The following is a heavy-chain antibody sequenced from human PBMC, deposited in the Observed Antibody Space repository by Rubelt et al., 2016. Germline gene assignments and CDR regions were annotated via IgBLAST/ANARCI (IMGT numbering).Heavy chain of an antibody. Sequence: QVQLVQSGAEVKKPGASVKVSCKASGYTFTSYAMHWVRQAPGQRLEWMGRIIPILGIANYAQKFQGRVTITADKSPSPAYMELSSLRSEDTAVYYCARDPRSYHAFDIWGQGPMVTVSS. CDR2: IIPILGIA. J-gene: IGHJ3*02. V-gene: IGHV1-69*04. CDR3: ARDPRSYHAFDI. CDR1: GYTFTSYA. D-gene: IGHD1-26*01.